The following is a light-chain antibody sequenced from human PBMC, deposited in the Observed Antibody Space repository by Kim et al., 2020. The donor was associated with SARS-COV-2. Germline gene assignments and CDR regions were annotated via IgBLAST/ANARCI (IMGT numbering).Light chain of an antibody. V-gene: IGLV2-14*04. Sequence: GQSITLSSTGTSSDVGGYDAVSWYQQHPGKAPKLTLYDVTKRPSGISNRFSGSKSGNTASLTISGLQAEDEADYYCSSYTGTTTVKFGGGTQLTVL. CDR2: DVT. CDR1: SSDVGGYDA. J-gene: IGLJ2*01. CDR3: SSYTGTTTVK.